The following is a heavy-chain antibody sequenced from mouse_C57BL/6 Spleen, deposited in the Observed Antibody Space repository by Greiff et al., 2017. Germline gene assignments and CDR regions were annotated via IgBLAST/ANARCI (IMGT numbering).Heavy chain of an antibody. J-gene: IGHJ1*03. Sequence: QVQLQPPGAELVKPGASVKLSCKASGYTFTSYWMHWVKQRPGQGLEWIGEIDPCDSYTNYKQKFKGKSTLTVDESYSTAYMQLRSLTSEDSAVCYCARRTTTVYFGVWGTGTTVTVSS. CDR2: IDPCDSYT. V-gene: IGHV1-69*01. D-gene: IGHD1-1*01. CDR1: GYTFTSYW. CDR3: ARRTTTVYFGV.